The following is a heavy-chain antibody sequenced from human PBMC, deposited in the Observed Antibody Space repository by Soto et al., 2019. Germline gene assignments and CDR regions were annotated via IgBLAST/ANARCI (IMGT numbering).Heavy chain of an antibody. CDR2: ISGSGGST. D-gene: IGHD2-2*01. J-gene: IGHJ6*03. Sequence: EVQLLESGGGLVQPGGSLRLSCAASGFTFSSYAMSWVRQAPGKGLEWVSAISGSGGSTYYADSVKGRFTISRDNSKNTLYLQMNSLRAEDTAVYYCAKEVEGVSTSCYSCYYYDMDVWGKGTTVTVSS. CDR1: GFTFSSYA. V-gene: IGHV3-23*01. CDR3: AKEVEGVSTSCYSCYYYDMDV.